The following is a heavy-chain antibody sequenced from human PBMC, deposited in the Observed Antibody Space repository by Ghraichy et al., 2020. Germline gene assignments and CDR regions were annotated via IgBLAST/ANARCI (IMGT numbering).Heavy chain of an antibody. V-gene: IGHV3-64*01. CDR1: GFTFSRSD. J-gene: IGHJ4*02. CDR2: ISSNGDAT. D-gene: IGHD1-26*01. CDR3: ARDPRHIRLGSYFDY. Sequence: GGSLRLPCAASGFTFSRSDMHWVRQAPGKGLEYVSSISSNGDATYYANSVKGRFTISRDNSENTLYLQMGSLRAEDMAVYYCARDPRHIRLGSYFDYWGQGTLVTVSS.